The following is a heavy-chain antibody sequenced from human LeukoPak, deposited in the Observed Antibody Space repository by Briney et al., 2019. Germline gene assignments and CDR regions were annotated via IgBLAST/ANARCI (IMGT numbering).Heavy chain of an antibody. V-gene: IGHV1-18*01. CDR1: GYTFTSYG. CDR3: ARDLAWEQQLGHYYYYYMDV. Sequence: ASVKVSCKASGYTFTSYGISWVRQAPGQGLDWMGWISAYNGNTNYAQKLQGRVTMTTDTSTSTGHIELRSLRSDDTAVYYCARDLAWEQQLGHYYYYYMDVWGKGTTVTVSS. D-gene: IGHD6-13*01. J-gene: IGHJ6*03. CDR2: ISAYNGNT.